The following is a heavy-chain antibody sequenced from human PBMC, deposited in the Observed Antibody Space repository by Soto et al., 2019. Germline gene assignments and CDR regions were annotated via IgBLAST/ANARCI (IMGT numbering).Heavy chain of an antibody. CDR2: ISSSSSYI. CDR3: ARSPSSIAAQGWFDP. Sequence: GGSLRLSCAASGFTFSSYSMNWVRQAPGKGLEWVSSISSSSSYIYYADSVKGRFTISRDNAKNSLYLQMNSLRAEDTAVYYCARSPSSIAAQGWFDPWGQGTLVTVSS. CDR1: GFTFSSYS. J-gene: IGHJ5*02. D-gene: IGHD6-6*01. V-gene: IGHV3-21*01.